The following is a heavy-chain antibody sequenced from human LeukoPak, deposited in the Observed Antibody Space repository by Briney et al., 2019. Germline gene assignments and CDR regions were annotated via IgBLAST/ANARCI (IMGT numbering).Heavy chain of an antibody. V-gene: IGHV4-39*01. CDR1: GATISSSSYY. CDR3: ASFYCSGGSCYQYYYYYYMDV. Sequence: SETLSLTCIVSGATISSSSYYWGWIRQPPGKGLEWIGNIYYSGSTYSNPSLRSRVTISVDTSKNQFSLKLSSVTAADTAVYYCASFYCSGGSCYQYYYYYYMDVWGKGTTVTISS. CDR2: IYYSGST. J-gene: IGHJ6*03. D-gene: IGHD2-15*01.